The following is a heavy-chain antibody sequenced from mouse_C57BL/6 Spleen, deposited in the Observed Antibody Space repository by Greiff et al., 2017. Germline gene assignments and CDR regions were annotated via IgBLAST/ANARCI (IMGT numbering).Heavy chain of an antibody. Sequence: EVQLQQSGPELVKPGASVKISCKASGYTFTDYYMNWVKQSHGKSLEWIGDINPNNGGTSYNQKFKGKATLTVDKSSSTAYMELRSLTSEDSAVYYCARVGNYFDDWGQGTTLTVSS. D-gene: IGHD4-1*01. V-gene: IGHV1-26*01. CDR1: GYTFTDYY. CDR2: INPNNGGT. CDR3: ARVGNYFDD. J-gene: IGHJ2*01.